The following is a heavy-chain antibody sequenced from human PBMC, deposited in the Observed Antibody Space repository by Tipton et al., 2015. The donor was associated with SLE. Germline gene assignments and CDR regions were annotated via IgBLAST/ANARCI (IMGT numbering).Heavy chain of an antibody. Sequence: TLSLTCNVSGVSISSSYWSWIRQPAGKGLEWIGYIYHSGSTNYNPSLNSRVTMSVDTSKNQFSLKLTSVTAADTAVYYCARGGGYYYPLDIWGLGTTVTVSS. V-gene: IGHV4-59*01. J-gene: IGHJ6*02. CDR2: IYHSGST. CDR1: GVSISSSY. D-gene: IGHD3-16*01. CDR3: ARGGGYYYPLDI.